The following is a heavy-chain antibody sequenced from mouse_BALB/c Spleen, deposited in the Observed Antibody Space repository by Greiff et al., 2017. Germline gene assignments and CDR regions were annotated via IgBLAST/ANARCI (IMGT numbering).Heavy chain of an antibody. V-gene: IGHV3-2*02. CDR3: ARGYYYGSSSNWYFDV. J-gene: IGHJ1*01. CDR1: GYSITSDYA. D-gene: IGHD1-1*01. CDR2: ISYSGST. Sequence: DVKLQESGPGLVKPSQSLSLTCTVTGYSITSDYAWNWIRQFPGNKLEWMGYISYSGSTSYNPSLKSRISITRDTSKNQFFLQLNSVTTEDTATYYCARGYYYGSSSNWYFDVWGAGTTVTVSS.